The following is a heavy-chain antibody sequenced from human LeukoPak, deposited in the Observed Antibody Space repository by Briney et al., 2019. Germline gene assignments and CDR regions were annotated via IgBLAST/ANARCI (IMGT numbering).Heavy chain of an antibody. CDR1: GGSISSYY. Sequence: KPSETLSLTCTVSGGSISSYYWSWFRQPPGKGLEWIGYIYYSGSTKYNPSLKSRVTISVDTSKNQFSLKLSSVTAADTAVYYCAREGPSSSGSYLNCFDPWGQGTLVTVSS. D-gene: IGHD1-26*01. J-gene: IGHJ5*02. CDR3: AREGPSSSGSYLNCFDP. V-gene: IGHV4-59*01. CDR2: IYYSGST.